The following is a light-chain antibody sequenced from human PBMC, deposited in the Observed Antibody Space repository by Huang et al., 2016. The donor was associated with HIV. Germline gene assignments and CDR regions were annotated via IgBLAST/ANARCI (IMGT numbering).Light chain of an antibody. J-gene: IGKJ5*01. Sequence: ETVLTQSTATLSLSPVERATLSCRASQSVNSYLAWYQQKPGQTPRLLICDAHNRAHGIPARFSGSGSGTDFTLTISSLEPEDFAVYYCQQRKYWPPITFGQGTRLEMK. V-gene: IGKV3-11*01. CDR3: QQRKYWPPIT. CDR2: DAH. CDR1: QSVNSY.